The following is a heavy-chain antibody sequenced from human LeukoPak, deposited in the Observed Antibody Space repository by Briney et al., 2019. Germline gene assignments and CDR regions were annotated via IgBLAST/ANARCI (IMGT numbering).Heavy chain of an antibody. J-gene: IGHJ3*02. V-gene: IGHV3-30*02. D-gene: IGHD3-3*01. CDR2: IRYDGSNK. Sequence: PGGSLRLSCAASGFTFSSYGMHWVRQAPGKGLEWVAFIRYDGSNKYYADSVKGRFTISRDNSKNTLYLQMNSLRAEDTAVYYCARARFGVVISDAFDIWGQGTMVTVSS. CDR3: ARARFGVVISDAFDI. CDR1: GFTFSSYG.